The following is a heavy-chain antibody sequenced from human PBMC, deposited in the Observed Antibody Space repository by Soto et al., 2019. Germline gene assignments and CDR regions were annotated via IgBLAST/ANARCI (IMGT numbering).Heavy chain of an antibody. CDR1: GGTFSSYA. CDR2: IIPIFGTA. V-gene: IGHV1-69*13. CDR3: ARTNAHYYDSSGYYWPFDY. J-gene: IGHJ4*02. D-gene: IGHD3-22*01. Sequence: ASVKVSCKASGGTFSSYAISWVRQAPGQGLEWMGGIIPIFGTANYAQKIQGRVTITADESTSTAYMKLSNLRSEDTAVYYCARTNAHYYDSSGYYWPFDYWGQGTLVTVSS.